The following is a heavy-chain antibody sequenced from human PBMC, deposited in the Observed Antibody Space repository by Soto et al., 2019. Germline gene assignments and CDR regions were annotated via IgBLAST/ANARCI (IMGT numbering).Heavy chain of an antibody. CDR2: IYYSGST. J-gene: IGHJ4*01. CDR3: ARAGVAYCGGDCLGILDY. CDR1: GGSVSSSSYY. D-gene: IGHD2-21*02. Sequence: SETLSLTCTVSGGSVSSSSYYWYWIRQPPGKGLEWIGYIYYSGSTNYNPSLKSRVTISVDTSKNQFSLKLSSVTAADPAVYYCARAGVAYCGGDCLGILDYWGHGTLVTVSS. V-gene: IGHV4-61*01.